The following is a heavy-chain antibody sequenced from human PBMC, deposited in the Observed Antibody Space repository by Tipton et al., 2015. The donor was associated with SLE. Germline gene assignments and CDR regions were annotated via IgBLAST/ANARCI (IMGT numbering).Heavy chain of an antibody. CDR1: GESVSGYY. D-gene: IGHD2-15*01. J-gene: IGHJ3*02. V-gene: IGHV4-4*07. Sequence: GLVKPSETLSLICDVSGESVSGYYWSWIRQPAGRGLEWIGRVFSSGHTNYSPSLKSRVTMSVDTSKNQFSLTLSSVTAADTAVYYCARNGNCSGGHCVRALFDIWGLGTMVTVSS. CDR2: VFSSGHT. CDR3: ARNGNCSGGHCVRALFDI.